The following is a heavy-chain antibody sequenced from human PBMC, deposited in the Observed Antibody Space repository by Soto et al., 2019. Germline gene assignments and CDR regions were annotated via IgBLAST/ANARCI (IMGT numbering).Heavy chain of an antibody. Sequence: GGSLRLSCAASGFTFSDYYMSWTRQAPGKGLEWVSYISSSGSTIYYADSVKGRFTISRDNAKNSLYLQMNSLRAEDTAVYYCARHIVATITISPFDPWGQGTLVTVSS. CDR3: ARHIVATITISPFDP. D-gene: IGHD5-12*01. CDR2: ISSSGSTI. J-gene: IGHJ5*02. CDR1: GFTFSDYY. V-gene: IGHV3-11*01.